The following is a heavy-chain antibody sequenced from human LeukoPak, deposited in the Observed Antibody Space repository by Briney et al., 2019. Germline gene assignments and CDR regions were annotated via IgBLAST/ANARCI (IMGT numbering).Heavy chain of an antibody. J-gene: IGHJ4*02. CDR3: ASTQGELVSHFDY. Sequence: PGGSLRLSCAASGFTFSSYTMSWVRQAPGKGPEWVSGISGSGGYTYYADSVQGRFTISRDNSKNTLYLQMGGLRAEDTAVFYCASTQGELVSHFDYWGQGTLVTVSP. D-gene: IGHD1-26*01. CDR2: ISGSGGYT. CDR1: GFTFSSYT. V-gene: IGHV3-23*01.